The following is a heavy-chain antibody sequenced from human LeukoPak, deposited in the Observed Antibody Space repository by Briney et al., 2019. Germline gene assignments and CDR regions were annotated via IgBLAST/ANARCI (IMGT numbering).Heavy chain of an antibody. CDR1: GGSISSGDYY. J-gene: IGHJ6*03. D-gene: IGHD4-11*01. CDR3: ARGDYSNMDV. CDR2: IYYSGST. V-gene: IGHV4-30-4*08. Sequence: SETLSLTCTVSGGSISSGDYYWRWIRQPPGKGLEWIGYIYYSGSTYYNPSLKSRVTISVDTSKNQFSLKLSSVTAADTAVYYCARGDYSNMDVWGKGTTVTVPS.